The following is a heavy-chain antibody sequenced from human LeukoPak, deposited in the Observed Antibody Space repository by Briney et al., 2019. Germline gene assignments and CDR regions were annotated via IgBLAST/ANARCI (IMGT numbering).Heavy chain of an antibody. Sequence: PSETLSLTCTVSGGSISSGSYYWRWLRQPAGKGLEWIGRIYTSGSTNYNPSLKSRVTISVDTSKNQFSLKLSSVTAADTAVYYCARAYYDFWSGYSVDVWGKGTTVTVSS. CDR1: GGSISSGSYY. J-gene: IGHJ6*04. V-gene: IGHV4-61*02. CDR2: IYTSGST. CDR3: ARAYYDFWSGYSVDV. D-gene: IGHD3-3*01.